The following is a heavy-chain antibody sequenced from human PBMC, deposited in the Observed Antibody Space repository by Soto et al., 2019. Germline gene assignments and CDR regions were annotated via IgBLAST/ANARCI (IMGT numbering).Heavy chain of an antibody. CDR3: ARGIYDFWSGPIRDAFDT. V-gene: IGHV4-59*01. CDR2: IYYSGST. J-gene: IGHJ3*02. CDR1: GGSISSYY. Sequence: SETLSLTCTVSGGSISSYYWSWIRQPPGKGLEWIGYIYYSGSTNYNPSLKSRVTISVDTSKNQFSLKLSSVTAADTAVYYCARGIYDFWSGPIRDAFDTWGQGTMVTVSS. D-gene: IGHD3-3*01.